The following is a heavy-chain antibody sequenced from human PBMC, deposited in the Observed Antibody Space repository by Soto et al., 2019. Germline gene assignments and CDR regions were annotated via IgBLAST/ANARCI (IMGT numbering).Heavy chain of an antibody. CDR2: IHHSGST. CDR3: ARRLTGSGSSYFDN. V-gene: IGHV4-31*01. D-gene: IGHD3-10*01. J-gene: IGHJ4*02. CDR1: GVSISSDEYY. Sequence: QVHLQESGPGLVKPSQTLSLTCTVSGVSISSDEYYWNWIRQLPGKGPEWIGCIHHSGSTFFNPSLESQVSISVDSSKNQFFLTLNSVTAADTAVYYCARRLTGSGSSYFDNWGQGILVRVSS.